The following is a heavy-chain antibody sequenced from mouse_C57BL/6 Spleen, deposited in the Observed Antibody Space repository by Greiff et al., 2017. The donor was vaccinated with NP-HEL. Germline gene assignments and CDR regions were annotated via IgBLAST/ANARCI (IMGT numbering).Heavy chain of an antibody. V-gene: IGHV1-80*01. D-gene: IGHD1-1*01. Sequence: QVQLQQSGAELVKPGASVKISCKASGYAFSSYWMNWVKQRPGKGLEWIGQIYPGDGDTNYNGKFKGKATLTADKSSSTAYMQLSSLTSEDSAVYFCAREDYYGSSYEMDYWGQGTSVTVSS. CDR3: AREDYYGSSYEMDY. CDR2: IYPGDGDT. J-gene: IGHJ4*01. CDR1: GYAFSSYW.